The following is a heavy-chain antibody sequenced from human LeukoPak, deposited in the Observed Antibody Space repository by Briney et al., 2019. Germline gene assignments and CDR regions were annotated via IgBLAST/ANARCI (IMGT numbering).Heavy chain of an antibody. J-gene: IGHJ6*02. CDR3: ARGGVPAANYYYYGMDV. V-gene: IGHV4-4*07. CDR1: GGSISSYY. CDR2: IYTSGST. D-gene: IGHD2-2*01. Sequence: PSETLSLTCTVSGGSISSYYWSWLRQPAGKGLEWIGRIYTSGSTNYNPSLKSRVTMSVDTSKNQFSLKLSSVTAADTAVYYCARGGVPAANYYYYGMDVWGQGTTVTVSS.